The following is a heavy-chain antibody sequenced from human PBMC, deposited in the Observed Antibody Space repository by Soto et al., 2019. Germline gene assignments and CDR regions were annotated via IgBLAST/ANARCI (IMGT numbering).Heavy chain of an antibody. CDR1: GFTFSSYY. CDR2: IYYSGST. D-gene: IGHD1-1*01. V-gene: IGHV4-59*01. Sequence: LRLSCAASGFTFSSYYWSWIRQPPGKGLEWIGYIYYSGSTNYNPSLKSRVTISVDTSKNQFSLKLSSVTAADTAVYYCARDTQLEYFDYWGQGTLVTVSS. J-gene: IGHJ4*02. CDR3: ARDTQLEYFDY.